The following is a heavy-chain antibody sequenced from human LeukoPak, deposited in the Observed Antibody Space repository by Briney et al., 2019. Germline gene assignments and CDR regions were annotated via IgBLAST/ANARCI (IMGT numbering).Heavy chain of an antibody. Sequence: ASETLSLTCTVSGGSISSRSYYWSWIRQPPGKGLEWIGYIYYSGSTNYNPSLKSRVTISVDTSKNQFSLKLSSVTAADTAVYYCARHAWTYDSSGDYFDYWGQGTLVTVSS. D-gene: IGHD3-22*01. CDR1: GGSISSRSYY. CDR3: ARHAWTYDSSGDYFDY. CDR2: IYYSGST. V-gene: IGHV4-61*01. J-gene: IGHJ4*02.